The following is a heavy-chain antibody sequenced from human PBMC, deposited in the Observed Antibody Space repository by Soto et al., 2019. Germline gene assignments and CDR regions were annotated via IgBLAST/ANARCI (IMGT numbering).Heavy chain of an antibody. CDR2: ISYDGTNE. J-gene: IGHJ4*02. D-gene: IGHD7-27*01. V-gene: IGHV3-30*03. CDR1: GFTFSSYG. CDR3: ARDPKTSGGQHWAFNYFDS. Sequence: SLRLSCAVSGFTFSSYGMNWVRQAPGKGPEWVALISYDGTNEFYADSVKGRFTISRDNSKSTLYLQVDSLRPEDAAVYYCARDPKTSGGQHWAFNYFDSWGQGTLVTVSS.